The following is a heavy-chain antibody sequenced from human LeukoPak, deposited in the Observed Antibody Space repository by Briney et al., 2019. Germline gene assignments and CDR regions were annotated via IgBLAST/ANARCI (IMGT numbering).Heavy chain of an antibody. CDR1: GLIFNNYA. CDR2: ISTTGSTT. D-gene: IGHD3-3*01. V-gene: IGHV3-23*01. J-gene: IGHJ4*02. Sequence: SGRSLRLSCAATGLIFNNYAMSWVRQAPGKGLEWVSSISTTGSTTYYADSVRGRFTISRDNSQNTLSLQMDSLTAADTAVYSCATYDLWTTYYTLQYWGQGTLVSVSS. CDR3: ATYDLWTTYYTLQY.